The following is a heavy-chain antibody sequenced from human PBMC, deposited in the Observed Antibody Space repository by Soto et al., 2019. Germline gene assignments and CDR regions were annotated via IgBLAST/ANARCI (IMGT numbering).Heavy chain of an antibody. CDR1: GGSISSYY. CDR3: ARDLRFSGVGRGMDV. Sequence: PSETLSLTCTVSGGSISSYYWSWIRQPPGKGLEGIGYIYYSGSTNYNPSLTSRVTISVDTSKNQFSLKLSSVTAADTAVYYCARDLRFSGVGRGMDVWGQGTTVTVSS. D-gene: IGHD1-26*01. CDR2: IYYSGST. J-gene: IGHJ6*02. V-gene: IGHV4-59*01.